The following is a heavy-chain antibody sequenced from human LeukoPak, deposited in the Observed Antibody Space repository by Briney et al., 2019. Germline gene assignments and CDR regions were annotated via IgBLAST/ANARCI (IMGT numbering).Heavy chain of an antibody. V-gene: IGHV3-48*01. D-gene: IGHD2-15*01. CDR3: ARDCSGGSCYEEVFDY. J-gene: IGHJ4*02. CDR2: ISSSSSTI. Sequence: PGGSLRLSCAASGFTFSSYSMNWVRQAPGKGLEWVSYISSSSSTIYYADSVKGRFTISRDNAKNSLYLQMNSLRAEDTAVYYCARDCSGGSCYEEVFDYWGQGTLVTVSS. CDR1: GFTFSSYS.